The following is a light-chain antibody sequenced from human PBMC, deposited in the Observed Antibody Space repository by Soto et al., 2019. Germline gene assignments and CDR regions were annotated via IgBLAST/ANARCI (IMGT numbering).Light chain of an antibody. CDR3: QQYNTYPLT. CDR2: DAF. V-gene: IGKV1-5*01. J-gene: IGKJ4*01. Sequence: DIQMTQAPSTLSASVGEIVTISCRASKRISRWLAWDNQKPGKAPKLLISDAFSLESGVPSSFSGSGSGTEFTLTISSLQPDDFAAYYCQQYNTYPLTFGGGTRVEIK. CDR1: KRISRW.